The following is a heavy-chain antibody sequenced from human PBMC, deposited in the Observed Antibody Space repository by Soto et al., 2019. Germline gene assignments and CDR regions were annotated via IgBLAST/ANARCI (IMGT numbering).Heavy chain of an antibody. J-gene: IGHJ6*03. V-gene: IGHV4-34*01. CDR3: ARGPEGYCSSTSCPGYYYMDV. CDR2: INHSGST. Sequence: SETLSLTCAVYGGSFSGYYWSWIRQPPGKGLEWIGEINHSGSTNYNPSLKSRVTISVDTSKNQFSLKLSSVTAADTAVYYCARGPEGYCSSTSCPGYYYMDVWGKGTTVTVSS. D-gene: IGHD2-2*01. CDR1: GGSFSGYY.